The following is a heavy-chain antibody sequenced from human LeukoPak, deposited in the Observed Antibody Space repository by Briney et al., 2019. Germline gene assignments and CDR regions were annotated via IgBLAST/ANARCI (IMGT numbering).Heavy chain of an antibody. CDR1: GGSISSYY. D-gene: IGHD2-21*01. CDR2: IYYSGST. V-gene: IGHV4-59*12. J-gene: IGHJ4*02. Sequence: SETLSLTCAVSGGSISSYYWSWIRQPPGKGLEWIGYIYYSGSTSYNPSLKSRVTISIDTSKNQFSLKLNSVTAADTAVYYCAREVWPATYLDYWGQGTLVTVSS. CDR3: AREVWPATYLDY.